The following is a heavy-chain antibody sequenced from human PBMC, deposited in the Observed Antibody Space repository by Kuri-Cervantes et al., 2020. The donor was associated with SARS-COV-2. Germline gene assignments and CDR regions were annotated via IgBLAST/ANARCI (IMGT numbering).Heavy chain of an antibody. Sequence: ASVKVSCKASGYTFTSYGISWVRQAPGQGLEWMGWMNPNSGNTGYAQKFQGRVTMTRNTSISTAYMELSSLRSEDTAVYYCARDPPITGTTWGFDAFDIWGQGTMVTVSS. J-gene: IGHJ3*02. D-gene: IGHD1-7*01. CDR3: ARDPPITGTTWGFDAFDI. CDR2: MNPNSGNT. V-gene: IGHV1-8*02. CDR1: GYTFTSYG.